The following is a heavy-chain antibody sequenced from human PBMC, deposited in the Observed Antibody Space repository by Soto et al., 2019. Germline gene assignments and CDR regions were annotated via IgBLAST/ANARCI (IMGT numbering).Heavy chain of an antibody. CDR3: ARGTTRSSSGWVPRGNWFDP. D-gene: IGHD6-19*01. Sequence: QVQLQESGPGLVKPSQTLSLTCTVSGGSISSGGYYWSWIRQHPGKGLEWIGYIYYSGSTYYNPSLKSRVTISVDTSKSQFSLKLSSVTAADTAVYYCARGTTRSSSGWVPRGNWFDPWGQGTLVTVSS. CDR2: IYYSGST. V-gene: IGHV4-31*03. J-gene: IGHJ5*02. CDR1: GGSISSGGYY.